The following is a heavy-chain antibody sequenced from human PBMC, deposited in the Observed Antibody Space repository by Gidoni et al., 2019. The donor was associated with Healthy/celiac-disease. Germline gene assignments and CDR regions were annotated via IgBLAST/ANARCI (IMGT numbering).Heavy chain of an antibody. V-gene: IGHV3-23*01. CDR2: ISGSGGST. CDR3: AKGVSYGSGSREYYFDY. D-gene: IGHD3-10*01. CDR1: GFTFSIYA. Sequence: EVQLLESGGGLVQPGGSLRLSCAASGFTFSIYAMSWVRQAPGKGLEWVSAISGSGGSTYYADSVKGRFTISRDNSKNTLYLQMNSLRAEDTAVYYCAKGVSYGSGSREYYFDYWGQGTLVTVSS. J-gene: IGHJ4*02.